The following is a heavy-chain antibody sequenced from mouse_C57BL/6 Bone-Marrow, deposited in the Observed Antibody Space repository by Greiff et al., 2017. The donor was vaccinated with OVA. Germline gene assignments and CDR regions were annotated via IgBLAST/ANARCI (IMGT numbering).Heavy chain of an antibody. CDR1: GYTFTSYW. CDR3: ARNPLITSVPYCYAMDY. J-gene: IGHJ4*01. CDR2: IHPNSGST. D-gene: IGHD1-1*01. Sequence: QVQLQQPGAELVKPGASVKLSCKASGYTFTSYWMHWVKQRPGQGLEWIGMIHPNSGSTNYNEKFKSKATLTVDKSSSTAYMQLSSLTSEDSAVYYCARNPLITSVPYCYAMDYWGQGTSVTVSS. V-gene: IGHV1-64*01.